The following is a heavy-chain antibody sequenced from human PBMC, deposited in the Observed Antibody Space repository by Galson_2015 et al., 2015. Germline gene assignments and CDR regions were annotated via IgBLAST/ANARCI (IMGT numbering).Heavy chain of an antibody. CDR2: INPNSGGT. V-gene: IGHV1-2*04. CDR3: ARGNVQSNYYDSSGHIDY. CDR1: GYTFTGYY. Sequence: QSGAEVKKPGASVKVSCKASGYTFTGYYMHWVRQAPGQGLEWMGWINPNSGGTNYAQKFQGWVTMTRDTSISTAYMELSRLRSDDTAVYYCARGNVQSNYYDSSGHIDYWGQGTLVTVSS. D-gene: IGHD3-22*01. J-gene: IGHJ4*02.